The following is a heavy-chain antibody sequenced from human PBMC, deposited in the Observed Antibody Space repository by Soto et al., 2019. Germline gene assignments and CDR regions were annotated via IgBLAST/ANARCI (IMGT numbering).Heavy chain of an antibody. CDR3: ARLMKYAAAGYYYYYYGMDV. Sequence: GESLKISCXGSGYSFTSYWISWVRQMPGKGLEWMGRIDPSDSYTNYSPSFQGHVTISADKSISTAYLQWSSLKASDTAMYYCARLMKYAAAGYYYYYYGMDVWGQGTTVTVSS. V-gene: IGHV5-10-1*01. CDR2: IDPSDSYT. CDR1: GYSFTSYW. J-gene: IGHJ6*02. D-gene: IGHD6-13*01.